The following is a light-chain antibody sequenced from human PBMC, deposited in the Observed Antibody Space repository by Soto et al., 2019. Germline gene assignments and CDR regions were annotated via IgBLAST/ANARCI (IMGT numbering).Light chain of an antibody. Sequence: QSALTQPASVSGSPGQSITISCTGTSSDVGSYNLVSWYQQHPGKAPKLIIYEGSKRPSGVSNRCSGSKSGNAASLTSSGLQAEDEADYYCCSYARGTTVVFGGGTKLTVL. CDR3: CSYARGTTVV. CDR2: EGS. V-gene: IGLV2-23*01. CDR1: SSDVGSYNL. J-gene: IGLJ2*01.